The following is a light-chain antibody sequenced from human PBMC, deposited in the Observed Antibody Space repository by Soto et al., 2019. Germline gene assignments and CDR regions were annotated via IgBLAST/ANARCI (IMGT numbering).Light chain of an antibody. J-gene: IGKJ1*01. CDR2: GAS. CDR1: QSVSSSY. CDR3: QQYGSSPRT. Sequence: EIVLTQSPGTLSLSPGEIATLSCRASQSVSSSYLAWYQQKPGQAPRLLIYGASSRATGIPDRFSGSGSGTDFTLTISRLEPEDFAVYYCQQYGSSPRTFGHGTKVDIK. V-gene: IGKV3-20*01.